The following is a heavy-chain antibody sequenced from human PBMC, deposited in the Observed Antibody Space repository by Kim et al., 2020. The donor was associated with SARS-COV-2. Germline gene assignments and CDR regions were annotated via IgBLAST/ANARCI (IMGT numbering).Heavy chain of an antibody. CDR1: GGSVSPYH. CDR2: VYYEGST. D-gene: IGHD2-8*01. J-gene: IGHJ3*02. CDR3: ARLAYGVSNEPDAFVI. V-gene: IGHV4-59*08. Sequence: SETLSLTCTVSGGSVSPYHWSWIRQPPGKGLEWIAYVYYEGSTNYNPPLNGRVTISVDTSRYQFAMRLRSATGSDSGVYYCARLAYGVSNEPDAFVIWGEGAFVTVSS.